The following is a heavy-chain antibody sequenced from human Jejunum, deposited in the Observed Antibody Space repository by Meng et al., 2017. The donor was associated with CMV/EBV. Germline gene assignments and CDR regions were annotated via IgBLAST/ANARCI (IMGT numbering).Heavy chain of an antibody. CDR1: GDRVSTSRAA. J-gene: IGHJ4*02. D-gene: IGHD6-6*01. CDR3: AREAARSFAS. V-gene: IGHV6-1*01. CDR2: TYYRSEWYN. Sequence: IFGDRVSTSRAAWTWCRQSPSRGLEWLGRTYYRSEWYNDYAVSVRGRININPDTTKNLFSLHLTSMTPEDTAVYYCAREAARSFASWGQGTLVTVSS.